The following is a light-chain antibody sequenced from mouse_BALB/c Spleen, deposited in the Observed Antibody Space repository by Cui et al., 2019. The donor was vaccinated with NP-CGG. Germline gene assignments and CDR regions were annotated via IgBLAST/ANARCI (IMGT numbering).Light chain of an antibody. V-gene: IGLV1*01. CDR2: GTN. J-gene: IGLJ1*01. Sequence: QAVVTQESALTTSPGETVTLTCRSSSGAVTTSNYCNWVQEKPDHLFTGLIGGTNNRAPGVPAIFSGSLIGDKAALTITGAQTEDEAIYFCALWYSNHWVFGGGTKLTVL. CDR3: ALWYSNHWV. CDR1: SGAVTTSNY.